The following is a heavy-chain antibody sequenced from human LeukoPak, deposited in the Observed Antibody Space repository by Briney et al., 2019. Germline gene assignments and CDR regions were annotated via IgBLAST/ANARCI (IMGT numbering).Heavy chain of an antibody. CDR2: IYTSGST. D-gene: IGHD3-22*01. J-gene: IGHJ4*02. CDR3: ASMGINYYDSSGYYTFDY. Sequence: PSETLSLTCTVSGGSISNYVWSWIRQPPGKGLEWIGRIYTSGSTNYNPSLKSRVTISVDTSKNQFSLKLSSVTAADTAVYYCASMGINYYDSSGYYTFDYWGQGTLVTVSS. V-gene: IGHV4-4*07. CDR1: GGSISNYV.